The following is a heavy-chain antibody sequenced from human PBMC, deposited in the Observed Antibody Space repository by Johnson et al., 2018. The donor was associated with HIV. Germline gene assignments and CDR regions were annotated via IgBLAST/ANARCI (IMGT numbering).Heavy chain of an antibody. V-gene: IGHV3-15*01. CDR1: GFTFSNAW. CDR3: AKHSSGYRDAFDI. Sequence: VQLVESGGGLVKPGGSLRLSCAASGFTFSNAWMSWVRQAPGKGLEWVGRIKSKTDGGTTDYAAPVKGRFTISRDDSKNTLYLQMNSLRAEDTAVYYCAKHSSGYRDAFDIWGQGTMVTVSS. D-gene: IGHD3-22*01. J-gene: IGHJ3*02. CDR2: IKSKTDGGTT.